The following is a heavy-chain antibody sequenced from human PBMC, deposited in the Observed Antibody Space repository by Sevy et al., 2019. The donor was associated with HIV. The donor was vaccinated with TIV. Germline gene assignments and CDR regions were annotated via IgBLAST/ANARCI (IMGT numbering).Heavy chain of an antibody. Sequence: SETLSLTCSISGGSMNNFYRNWIRQPPGKGLEWIGYIYYNANRDSKSSLKSRLTISIDTAKNQCSLRLTSLTAADTAIYYCACGGPNQQQRECFDYWGRGTLVTVSS. CDR2: IYYNANR. CDR1: GGSMNNFY. D-gene: IGHD6-13*01. CDR3: ACGGPNQQQRECFDY. V-gene: IGHV4-59*01. J-gene: IGHJ4*02.